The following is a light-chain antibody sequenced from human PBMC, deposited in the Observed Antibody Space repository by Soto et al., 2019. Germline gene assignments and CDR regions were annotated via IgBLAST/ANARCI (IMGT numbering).Light chain of an antibody. CDR2: DVS. Sequence: QSALTQPASVSGSPGQSITISCTGTSSDVGAYNYVSWYQQHPGKAPRLMIYDVSNRPSGVSNRFSGSKSGNTASLTISGLQAEDEAGYYCSSYTSITTYVFGGGTKVTVL. CDR1: SSDVGAYNY. J-gene: IGLJ1*01. CDR3: SSYTSITTYV. V-gene: IGLV2-14*01.